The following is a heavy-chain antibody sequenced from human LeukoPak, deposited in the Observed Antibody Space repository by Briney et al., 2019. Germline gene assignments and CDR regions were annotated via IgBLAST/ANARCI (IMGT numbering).Heavy chain of an antibody. CDR2: ISYDGSNK. Sequence: GGSLRLSCAASGFTFSSYAMSWVRQAPGKGLEWVAVISYDGSNKYYADSVKGRFTISRDNSKNTLYLQMNSLRAEDTAVYYCAKVELGYGDYAYYFDYWGQGTLVTVSS. V-gene: IGHV3-30*18. J-gene: IGHJ4*02. D-gene: IGHD4-17*01. CDR3: AKVELGYGDYAYYFDY. CDR1: GFTFSSYA.